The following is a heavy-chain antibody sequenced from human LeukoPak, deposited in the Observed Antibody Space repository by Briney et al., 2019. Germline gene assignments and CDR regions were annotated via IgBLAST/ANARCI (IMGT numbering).Heavy chain of an antibody. D-gene: IGHD6-6*01. Sequence: ASVKVSCKASGYTFTSYDINWVRQATGQGLEWMGWMNPNSGNTGYAQKFQGRVTITRNTSISTAYMELSSLRSEDTAVYYCARAARWLVRYYYMDVWGKGTTVTVSS. CDR1: GYTFTSYD. CDR3: ARAARWLVRYYYMDV. J-gene: IGHJ6*03. CDR2: MNPNSGNT. V-gene: IGHV1-8*01.